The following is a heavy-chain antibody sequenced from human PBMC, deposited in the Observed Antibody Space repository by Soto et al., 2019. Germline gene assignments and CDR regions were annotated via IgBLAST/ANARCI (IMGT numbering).Heavy chain of an antibody. D-gene: IGHD2-21*02. Sequence: SKTLSLTCTVSGASISRYYWSWIRQPPGKGLEWIGYIYHSGSMKYNPSLKSRVTIAVDTSKNQVLLKLSAVTAADTATYYCIQSRCGGDCLQSYASYYYYGMDVWGQGTTVTVSS. J-gene: IGHJ6*02. CDR1: GASISRYY. CDR3: IQSRCGGDCLQSYASYYYYGMDV. CDR2: IYHSGSM. V-gene: IGHV4-59*01.